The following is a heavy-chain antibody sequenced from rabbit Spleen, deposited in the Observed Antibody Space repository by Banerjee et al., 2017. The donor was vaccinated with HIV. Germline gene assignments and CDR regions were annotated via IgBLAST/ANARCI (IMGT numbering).Heavy chain of an antibody. D-gene: IGHD6-1*01. Sequence: QEQLVESGGGLVQPEGSLTLTCKASGFSFSTNYWICWVRQAPGKGLEWIGCIVTGNSATINYANWAKGRLTISKPSSTTVTLKMTSLTAADTATYLCARGTYGGAVRGGYAFNLWGQGTL. CDR1: GFSFSTNYW. CDR2: IVTGNSATI. V-gene: IGHV1S45*01. CDR3: ARGTYGGAVRGGYAFNL. J-gene: IGHJ4*01.